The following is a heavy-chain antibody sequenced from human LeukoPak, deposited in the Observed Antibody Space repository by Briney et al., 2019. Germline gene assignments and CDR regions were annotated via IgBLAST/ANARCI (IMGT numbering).Heavy chain of an antibody. CDR1: GFTFSSYA. Sequence: GGSPRLSCAASGFTFSSYAMSWVRQAPGKGLEWVSAISGSGGSTYYADSVKGRFTISRDNSKNTLYLQMNSLRAEDTVVYYCAKGARRALGYSSSILDAFDIWGQGTMVTVSS. J-gene: IGHJ3*02. D-gene: IGHD6-13*01. CDR2: ISGSGGST. CDR3: AKGARRALGYSSSILDAFDI. V-gene: IGHV3-23*01.